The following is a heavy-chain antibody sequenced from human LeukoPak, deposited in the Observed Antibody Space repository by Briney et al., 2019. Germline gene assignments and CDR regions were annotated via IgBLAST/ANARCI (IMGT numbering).Heavy chain of an antibody. D-gene: IGHD1-26*01. CDR1: GFTFTKYW. CDR3: AKQRVGTSWSPDY. J-gene: IGHJ4*02. CDR2: ISYDGSDK. V-gene: IGHV3-30*18. Sequence: GDSLRLSCAASGFTFTKYWMTWVRQAPGKGLEWVAVISYDGSDKYYADSVKGRFTISRDNSKNTLYLQMNSLRPEDTAVYYCAKQRVGTSWSPDYWGQGTLVTVSS.